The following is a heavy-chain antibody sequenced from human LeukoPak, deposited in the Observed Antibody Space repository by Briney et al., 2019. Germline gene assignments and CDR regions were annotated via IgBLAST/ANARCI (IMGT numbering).Heavy chain of an antibody. CDR2: ISAYNGNT. V-gene: IGHV1-18*01. CDR3: AVTNYYDSSGCYMMIDY. D-gene: IGHD3-22*01. J-gene: IGHJ4*02. CDR1: GYTFTSHG. Sequence: ASVKVSCKASGYTFTSHGISWVRQAPGQGLEWMGWISAYNGNTNYAQKLQGRVTMTTDTSTSTAYMELRSLRSDDTAVYYCAVTNYYDSSGCYMMIDYWGQGTLVTVSS.